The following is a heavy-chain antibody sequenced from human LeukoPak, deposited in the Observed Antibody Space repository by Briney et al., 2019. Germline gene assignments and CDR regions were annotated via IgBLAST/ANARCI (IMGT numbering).Heavy chain of an antibody. J-gene: IGHJ3*02. CDR1: GGSFSGYY. CDR3: ARATYYYDSSGYQGAFDI. D-gene: IGHD3-22*01. V-gene: IGHV4-34*01. CDR2: INHSGST. Sequence: SETLSLTCAVYGGSFSGYYWSWIRQPPGRGLEWIGEINHSGSTNYNPSLKSRVTISVDTSKNQFSLKLSSVTAADTAVYYCARATYYYDSSGYQGAFDIWGQGTTVTVSS.